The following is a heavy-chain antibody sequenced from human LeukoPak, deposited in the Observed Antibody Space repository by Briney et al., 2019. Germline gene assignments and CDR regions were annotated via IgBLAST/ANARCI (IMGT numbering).Heavy chain of an antibody. Sequence: GGSLRLSCAASGFTFTSYAMNWVRQAPGKGLEWVSAISGSGGSTYYADSVKGRFTISRDNSKNTESLQMNSLRAEDTALYYCAKGYAYYYGPGSNYGMDVWGQGTTVTVSS. CDR1: GFTFTSYA. D-gene: IGHD3-10*01. CDR2: ISGSGGST. CDR3: AKGYAYYYGPGSNYGMDV. J-gene: IGHJ6*02. V-gene: IGHV3-23*01.